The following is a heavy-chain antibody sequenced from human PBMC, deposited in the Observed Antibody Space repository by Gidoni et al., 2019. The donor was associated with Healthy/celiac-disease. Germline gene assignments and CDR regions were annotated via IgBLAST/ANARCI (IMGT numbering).Heavy chain of an antibody. V-gene: IGHV1-58*02. CDR1: GVTFTSSA. J-gene: IGHJ4*02. CDR2: IVVGSGNT. CDR3: AAESAGGPPFDY. D-gene: IGHD2-15*01. Sequence: QMQLVQSGPEVKKPGTSVKVSCKASGVTFTSSAMQWVRQARGQRLEWIGWIVVGSGNTNYAQKFQERVTITRDMSTSTAYMELSSLRSEDTAVYYCAAESAGGPPFDYWGQGTLVTVSS.